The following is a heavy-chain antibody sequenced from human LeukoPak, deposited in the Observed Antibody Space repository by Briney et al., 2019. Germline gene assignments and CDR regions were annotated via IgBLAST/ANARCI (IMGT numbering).Heavy chain of an antibody. Sequence: SETLSLTCTVSGGSISNKYWSWIRQPPGKGLEWIGYIYYSGSTNYNPSLKSRVTILVDTSKNQFTLKLSSVTAADTAVYYCARTSGWYSTAFDIWGQGTMVTVSS. D-gene: IGHD6-19*01. CDR3: ARTSGWYSTAFDI. J-gene: IGHJ3*02. CDR1: GGSISNKY. CDR2: IYYSGST. V-gene: IGHV4-59*01.